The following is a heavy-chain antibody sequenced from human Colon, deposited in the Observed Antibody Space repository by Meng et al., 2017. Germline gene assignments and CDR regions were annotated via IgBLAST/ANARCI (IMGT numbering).Heavy chain of an antibody. D-gene: IGHD3-16*01. CDR3: ARNWVGGGLLFDH. Sequence: QVQLQESGPGLVKPSETLSLNCAVSGGSISNLYYSWIRQPPGKGLEWIGYIYSGGHINYNPSLKSRATISIDTSKNQLSLNLTSVTADDTAVYYCARNWVGGGLLFDHWGQGTLVTVSS. CDR1: GGSISNLY. J-gene: IGHJ4*02. V-gene: IGHV4-59*11. CDR2: IYSGGHI.